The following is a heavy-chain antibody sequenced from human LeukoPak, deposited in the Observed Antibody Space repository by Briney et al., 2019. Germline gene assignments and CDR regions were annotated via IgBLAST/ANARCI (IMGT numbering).Heavy chain of an antibody. D-gene: IGHD3-22*01. J-gene: IGHJ4*02. V-gene: IGHV3-11*04. Sequence: GGSLRLSCAASGFTFSDYYMSWIRQAPGKGLEWVSYISSSGSTIYYADSVKGRFTISRGNAKNSLYLQMNSLRAEDTAVYYCARDPRLFASSGYIDYWGQGTLVTVSS. CDR3: ARDPRLFASSGYIDY. CDR1: GFTFSDYY. CDR2: ISSSGSTI.